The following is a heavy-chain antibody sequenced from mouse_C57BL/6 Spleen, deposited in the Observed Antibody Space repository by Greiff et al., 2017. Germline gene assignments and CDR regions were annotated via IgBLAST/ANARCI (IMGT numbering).Heavy chain of an antibody. CDR3: ARKEFYAMDY. Sequence: VQLQQSGAELVKPGASVKISCKASGYAFSSYWMNWVKQRPGKGLAWIGQIYPGEGDTNYNGKFKGKATLTADKSSSTAYMQLSSLTSEDSAVYFCARKEFYAMDYWGQGTSVTVSS. CDR1: GYAFSSYW. CDR2: IYPGEGDT. J-gene: IGHJ4*01. V-gene: IGHV1-80*01.